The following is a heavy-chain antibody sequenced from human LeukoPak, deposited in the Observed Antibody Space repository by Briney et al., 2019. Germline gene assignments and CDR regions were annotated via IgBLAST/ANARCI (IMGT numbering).Heavy chain of an antibody. Sequence: SETLSLTCGVSGYAIRSGFYWGWIRQPPGKGLEWIGSIYHSGSTYYNPSLKSRVTISVDTSENQFSLKVTSVTAADTAVYYCASTTTSRTPYSSTREFDYWGQGTLVTVSS. CDR2: IYHSGST. V-gene: IGHV4-38-2*01. J-gene: IGHJ4*02. CDR1: GYAIRSGFY. D-gene: IGHD6-13*01. CDR3: ASTTTSRTPYSSTREFDY.